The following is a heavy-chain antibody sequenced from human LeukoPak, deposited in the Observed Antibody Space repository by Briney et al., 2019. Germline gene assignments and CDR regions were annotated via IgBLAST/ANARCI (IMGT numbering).Heavy chain of an antibody. CDR3: ARHNRLTVAIDAFDI. Sequence: SETLSLTCTVSGGSISSDDYSWSWIRQPPGKGLEWIGYIYYSGSAYYNPSLKTLKSRVTMSVDTSKTQFSLKVTSVTAADTALYYCARHNRLTVAIDAFDIWGQGTMVTVSS. CDR1: GGSISSDDYS. D-gene: IGHD5-12*01. V-gene: IGHV4-30-4*01. J-gene: IGHJ3*02. CDR2: IYYSGSA.